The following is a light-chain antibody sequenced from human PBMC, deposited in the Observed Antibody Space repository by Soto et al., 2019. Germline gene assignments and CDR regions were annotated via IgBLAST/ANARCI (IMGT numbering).Light chain of an antibody. CDR1: SSNIGADYD. V-gene: IGLV1-40*01. Sequence: QSVLTQSPSVSGAPGQRVTISCTGSSSNIGADYDVHWYRQLPGTAPKLLIYGNINRPSGVPDRFSGSKSGTSASLAITGLQAEDEADYYCQSYDSSLNVYVVFGGGTQLTVL. CDR2: GNI. CDR3: QSYDSSLNVYVV. J-gene: IGLJ2*01.